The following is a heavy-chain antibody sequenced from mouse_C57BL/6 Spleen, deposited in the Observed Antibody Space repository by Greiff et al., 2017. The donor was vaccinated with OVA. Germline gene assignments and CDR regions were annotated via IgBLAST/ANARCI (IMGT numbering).Heavy chain of an antibody. CDR2: IWSGGST. CDR3: ARNVPYYYAMDY. CDR1: GFSLTSYG. Sequence: VQLQQSGPGLVQPSQSLSLTCTVSGFSLTSYGVHWVRQSPGKGLEWLGVIWSGGSTDYNAAFISRLSISKDNSKSQVFFKMNSLQADDTVIYYCARNVPYYYAMDYWGQGTSVTVSS. V-gene: IGHV2-2*01. J-gene: IGHJ4*01.